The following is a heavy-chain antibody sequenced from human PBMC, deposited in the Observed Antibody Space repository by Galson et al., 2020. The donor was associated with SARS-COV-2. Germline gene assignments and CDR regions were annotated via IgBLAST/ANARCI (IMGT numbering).Heavy chain of an antibody. V-gene: IGHV4-31*03. CDR1: GGSISSGGYY. CDR3: ARDIRLLWFGELIENWFDP. J-gene: IGHJ5*02. D-gene: IGHD3-10*01. CDR2: IYYSGST. Sequence: SETLSLTCTVSGGSISSGGYYWSWIRQHPGKGLEWIGYIYYSGSTYYNPSLKSRVTISVDTSKNQFSLKLSSVTAADTAVYYCARDIRLLWFGELIENWFDPWGQGTLVTVSS.